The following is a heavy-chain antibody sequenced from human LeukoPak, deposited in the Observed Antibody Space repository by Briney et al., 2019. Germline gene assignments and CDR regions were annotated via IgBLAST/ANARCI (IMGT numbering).Heavy chain of an antibody. J-gene: IGHJ4*02. CDR3: ARGPPKPYSSGWYYRYYFDY. D-gene: IGHD6-19*01. Sequence: SETLSLTCAVYGGSFSGYYWSWIRQPPGKGLEWIGEINHSGSTNYNPSLKSRVTISVDTSKNQFSLKLSSVTAADTAVYYCARGPPKPYSSGWYYRYYFDYWGQGTLVTVYS. CDR2: INHSGST. V-gene: IGHV4-34*01. CDR1: GGSFSGYY.